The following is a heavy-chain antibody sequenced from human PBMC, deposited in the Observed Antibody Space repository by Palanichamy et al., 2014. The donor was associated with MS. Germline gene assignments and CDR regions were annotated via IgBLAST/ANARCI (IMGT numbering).Heavy chain of an antibody. Sequence: EVQLVESGGGLVQPGGSLRLSCATSGFTFGNYWMHWVRQAPGKGLEWISRIDDGGIGTSYADSVRGRFTISRDIAKNTLYLQMNSLRAEDTAVYYCTTVFDFWGQGTLVTVPS. V-gene: IGHV3-74*01. CDR1: GFTFGNYW. CDR3: TTVFDF. J-gene: IGHJ4*02. CDR2: IDDGGIGT.